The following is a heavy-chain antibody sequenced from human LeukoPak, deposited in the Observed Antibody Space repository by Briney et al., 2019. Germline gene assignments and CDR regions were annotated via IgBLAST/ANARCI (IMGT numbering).Heavy chain of an antibody. J-gene: IGHJ4*02. Sequence: PGGSLRLSCAASGCTFSNYWMSWVRQAPGKGLEWVANIKEDGSRNHYVDSVKGRFTISRDNAKGSLYLQMNSLRAEDTAVYYCARQLSGWYDADPYWGQGTLVTVSS. V-gene: IGHV3-7*05. CDR3: ARQLSGWYDADPY. CDR2: IKEDGSRN. CDR1: GCTFSNYW. D-gene: IGHD6-19*01.